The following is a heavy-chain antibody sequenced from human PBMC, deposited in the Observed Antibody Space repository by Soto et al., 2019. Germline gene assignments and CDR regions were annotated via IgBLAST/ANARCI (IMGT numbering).Heavy chain of an antibody. Sequence: GXSVKVSWKASGGTFSKVGFSWVRQAHGQGLEWMGGIIPIFASSNYAQKFQGRLTITADESTSTAYMDLSSLRSEDTAVYFCAKDVGFQQLLFVFDTWGQGTLVTVSS. D-gene: IGHD6-13*01. CDR3: AKDVGFQQLLFVFDT. J-gene: IGHJ5*02. CDR1: GGTFSKVG. V-gene: IGHV1-69*01. CDR2: IIPIFASS.